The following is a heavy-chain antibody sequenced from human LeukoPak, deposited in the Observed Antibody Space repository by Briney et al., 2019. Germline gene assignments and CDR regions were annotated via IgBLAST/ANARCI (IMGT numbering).Heavy chain of an antibody. V-gene: IGHV3-74*01. CDR1: GFTFSSYW. J-gene: IGHJ4*02. CDR2: INTDGSST. CDR3: ATQASVGY. Sequence: PGGSLRLSCVASGFTFSSYWMQWVRQAPGKGLVWVSRINTDGSSTTYADSVKGRFTISRDNAKNTLYPQMNSLRAEDTAVYYCATQASVGYWGQGTLVTVSS. D-gene: IGHD1-26*01.